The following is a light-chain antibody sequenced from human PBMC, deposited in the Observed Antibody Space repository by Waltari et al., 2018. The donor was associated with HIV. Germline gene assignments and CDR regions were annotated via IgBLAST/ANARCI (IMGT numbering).Light chain of an antibody. CDR2: VVS. Sequence: QSALTQPPSASGSPGQSLTISCTGTIGDVGGYDYVSWYQQHPGKAPKLLSLVVSQRPAGVPARFSGSKSGNTASRTVSGLQAEDEADYHCMSYTGHNRWVFGGGTKLTVL. J-gene: IGLJ3*02. CDR3: MSYTGHNRWV. V-gene: IGLV2-8*01. CDR1: IGDVGGYDY.